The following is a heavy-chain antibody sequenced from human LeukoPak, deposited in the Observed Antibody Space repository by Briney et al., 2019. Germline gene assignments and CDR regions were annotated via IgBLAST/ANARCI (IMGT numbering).Heavy chain of an antibody. CDR2: IWYDGSNK. J-gene: IGHJ4*02. V-gene: IGHV3-33*01. Sequence: PGGSLRLSCAASRFTFSSYGMHWVRQAPGKGLEWVAVIWYDGSNKYYADSVKGRFTISRDNSKNTLYLQMNSLRAEDTAVYYCARPYDSSGYYYFDYWGQGTLVTVSS. CDR1: RFTFSSYG. D-gene: IGHD3-22*01. CDR3: ARPYDSSGYYYFDY.